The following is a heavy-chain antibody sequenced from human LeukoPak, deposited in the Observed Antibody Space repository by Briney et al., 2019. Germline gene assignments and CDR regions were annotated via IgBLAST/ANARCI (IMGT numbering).Heavy chain of an antibody. CDR2: ISGSGGST. V-gene: IGHV3-23*01. CDR1: GFTFSNAW. CDR3: AKVYDYYGSGSFHY. J-gene: IGHJ4*02. D-gene: IGHD3-10*01. Sequence: GGSLRLSCAAYGFTFSNAWMSWVRQAPGKGLEWVSAISGSGGSTYYADSVKGRFTISRDKSKNTLYLQMNRLRAEDTAVYYCAKVYDYYGSGSFHYWGQGTLVIVSS.